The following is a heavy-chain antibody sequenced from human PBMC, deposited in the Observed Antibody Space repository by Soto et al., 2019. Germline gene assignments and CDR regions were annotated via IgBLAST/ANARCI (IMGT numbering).Heavy chain of an antibody. D-gene: IGHD2-8*01. J-gene: IGHJ3*02. Sequence: ASVKVSCKVSGYTLTELSMHWVRQAPGKGLEWMGGFDPEDGETIYAQKFQGRVTMTEDTSTDTAYMELSSLRSEDTAVYYCAILDIVLMVHYRREDAFDIWGQGTMVTVSS. CDR2: FDPEDGET. V-gene: IGHV1-24*01. CDR3: AILDIVLMVHYRREDAFDI. CDR1: GYTLTELS.